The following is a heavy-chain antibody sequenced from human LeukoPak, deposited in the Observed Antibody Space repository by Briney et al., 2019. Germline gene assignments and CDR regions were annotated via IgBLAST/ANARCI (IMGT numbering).Heavy chain of an antibody. D-gene: IGHD3-10*01. J-gene: IGHJ6*02. Sequence: PSETLSLTCSVSGGSISNYYWSWIRQPPGKGLEWIGHIYHSGSTNYNPSLKSRVTISIDTSKKQFSLKLSSVTAADTAVYYCARAVSMVRGLVYYGMDVWGQGTTVTVSS. V-gene: IGHV4-59*01. CDR3: ARAVSMVRGLVYYGMDV. CDR1: GGSISNYY. CDR2: IYHSGST.